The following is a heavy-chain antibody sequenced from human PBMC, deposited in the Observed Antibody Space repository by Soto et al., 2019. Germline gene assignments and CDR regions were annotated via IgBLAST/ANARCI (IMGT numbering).Heavy chain of an antibody. CDR2: INHSGST. D-gene: IGHD1-7*01. J-gene: IGHJ5*02. CDR3: ARGGITGTTGRWFDP. V-gene: IGHV4-34*01. Sequence: KSSETLSLTCAVYGGSFSGYYWSWIRQPPGKGLEWIGEINHSGSTNYNPSLKSRVTISVDTSKNQFSLKLSSVTAADTAVYYCARGGITGTTGRWFDPWGQGTLVTVSS. CDR1: GGSFSGYY.